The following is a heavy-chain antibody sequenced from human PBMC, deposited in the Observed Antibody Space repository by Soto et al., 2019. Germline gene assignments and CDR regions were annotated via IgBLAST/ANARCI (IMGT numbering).Heavy chain of an antibody. CDR3: ARDGSSGWYFPFDY. CDR1: GFTFSSYE. J-gene: IGHJ4*02. CDR2: ISSSGSTI. Sequence: VGSLRLSCAASGFTFSSYEMNWVRQAPGKGLKWVSYISSSGSTIYYADSVKGRFTISRDNAKNSLYLQMNSLRAEDTAVYYCARDGSSGWYFPFDYWGQGTLVTVSS. V-gene: IGHV3-48*03. D-gene: IGHD6-19*01.